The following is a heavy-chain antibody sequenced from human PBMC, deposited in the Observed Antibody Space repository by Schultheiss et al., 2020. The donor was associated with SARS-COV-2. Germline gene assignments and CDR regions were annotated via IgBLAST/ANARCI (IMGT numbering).Heavy chain of an antibody. V-gene: IGHV1-69*13. CDR3: ARDRYDFWSGYVSYWYFDL. Sequence: SVKVSCKASGGTFSSYAISWVRQAPGQGLEWMGGIIPIFGTANYAQKFQGRVTITADESTSTAYMELSSLRSEDSAVYYCARDRYDFWSGYVSYWYFDLWGRGTLVTVSS. CDR1: GGTFSSYA. D-gene: IGHD3-3*01. CDR2: IIPIFGTA. J-gene: IGHJ2*01.